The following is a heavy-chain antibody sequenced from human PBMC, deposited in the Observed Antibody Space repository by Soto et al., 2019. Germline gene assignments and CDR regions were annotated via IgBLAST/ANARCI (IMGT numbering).Heavy chain of an antibody. CDR2: IYYSGST. Sequence: SETLSLTCTVSGGSISSGVYYWSWIRQHPGKGLEWIGYIYYSGSTYYNPSLKSRVTISVDTSKNQFSLKLSSVTAADTAVYYCARDLGPYYGSGSWGAPGVGRYYYGMDVWGQGTTVTVSS. D-gene: IGHD3-10*01. J-gene: IGHJ6*02. V-gene: IGHV4-31*03. CDR3: ARDLGPYYGSGSWGAPGVGRYYYGMDV. CDR1: GGSISSGVYY.